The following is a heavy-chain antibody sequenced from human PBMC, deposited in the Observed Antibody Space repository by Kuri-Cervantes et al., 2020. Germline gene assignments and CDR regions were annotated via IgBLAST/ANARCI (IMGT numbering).Heavy chain of an antibody. CDR1: GFTFSSYG. D-gene: IGHD4-17*01. J-gene: IGHJ4*02. V-gene: IGHV3-30*02. Sequence: GGSLRLSCAASGFTFSSYGMHWVRQAPGKGLEWVAVIWYDGSNKYYADSVKGRFTISRDNSKNTPYLQMNSLRAEDTAVYYCAKIESSHGDAQYYFDYWGQGTLVTVSS. CDR2: IWYDGSNK. CDR3: AKIESSHGDAQYYFDY.